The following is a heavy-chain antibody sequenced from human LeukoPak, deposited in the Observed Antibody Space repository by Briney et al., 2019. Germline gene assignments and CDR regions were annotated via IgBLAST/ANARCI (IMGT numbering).Heavy chain of an antibody. V-gene: IGHV1-2*04. CDR3: ARDFLGRTNGGSNYFGMDV. CDR1: GYTFTDYF. Sequence: EASVKVSCKSSGYTFTDYFLHWVRQAPGQGLEWMGCINLHTGGAHYAQKFQDWVSLTRDTSIDTASMELSSLRSDATAIYYCARDFLGRTNGGSNYFGMDVWGQGTTVTVSS. D-gene: IGHD2-8*01. CDR2: INLHTGGA. J-gene: IGHJ6*02.